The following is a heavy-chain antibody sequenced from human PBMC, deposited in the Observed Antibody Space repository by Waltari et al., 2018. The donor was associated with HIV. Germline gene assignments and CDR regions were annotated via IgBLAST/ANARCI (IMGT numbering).Heavy chain of an antibody. CDR3: ARIGTLQYYFDY. J-gene: IGHJ4*02. CDR1: GGSFTSDDYS. Sequence: QVQLQESGPGLVKPSQTLSLTCLVSGGSFTSDDYSWNWFRQPPGKGLEWIGSIYYGGSTYYNPSLKSRITVSVDRSKNQFALKLTSVTAADTAVYYCARIGTLQYYFDYWGQGTLVTVSS. CDR2: IYYGGST. D-gene: IGHD1-1*01. V-gene: IGHV4-30-4*08.